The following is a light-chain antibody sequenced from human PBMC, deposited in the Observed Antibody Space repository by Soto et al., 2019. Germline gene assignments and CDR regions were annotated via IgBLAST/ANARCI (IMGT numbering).Light chain of an antibody. J-gene: IGKJ3*01. V-gene: IGKV1-9*01. Sequence: DIQWTQSPSSLSASVVDIVTVTFRSSQGIGSYVAWYQQKPGEGPKLLIYSASTLQSGVPSRLSGSGSGTAFTLTINSPHPEDFATYYCQQLNSFPLFGPGTKVDIK. CDR1: QGIGSY. CDR3: QQLNSFPL. CDR2: SAS.